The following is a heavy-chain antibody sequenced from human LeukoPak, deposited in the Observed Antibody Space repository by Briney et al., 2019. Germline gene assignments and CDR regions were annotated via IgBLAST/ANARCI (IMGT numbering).Heavy chain of an antibody. V-gene: IGHV3-43D*03. D-gene: IGHD4-23*01. CDR3: AKGGKSDYYFDY. J-gene: IGHJ4*02. CDR1: GFTFDDYA. CDR2: ISWDGGST. Sequence: GGSLRLSCAASGFTFDDYAMHWVRQAPGKGLEWVSLISWDGGSTYYADSVKGRFTISRDNSKNSLYLQMNSLRAEDTALYYCAKGGKSDYYFDYWGQGTLVTVSS.